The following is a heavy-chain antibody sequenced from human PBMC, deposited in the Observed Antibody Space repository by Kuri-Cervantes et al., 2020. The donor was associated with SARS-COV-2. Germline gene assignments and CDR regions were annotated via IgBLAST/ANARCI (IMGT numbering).Heavy chain of an antibody. J-gene: IGHJ3*02. CDR1: GFTVSSNY. CDR2: IYSGGST. CDR3: AREPSFDI. V-gene: IGHV3-53*01. Sequence: GESLKIPCAASGFTVSSNYMSWVRQAPGKGLEWVSVIYSGGSTYYADSVQGRFTISRDNSKNTLYLQMNSLRAEDTAVYYCAREPSFDIWGQGTMVTVSS.